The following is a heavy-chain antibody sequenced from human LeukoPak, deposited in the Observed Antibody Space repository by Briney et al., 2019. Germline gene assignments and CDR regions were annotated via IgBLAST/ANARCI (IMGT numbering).Heavy chain of an antibody. CDR1: GFTVSSYY. CDR3: ARATYCSGGSCYAFDP. CDR2: IYSGGST. V-gene: IGHV3-53*01. Sequence: GGSLRLSCAASGFTVSSYYMSWVRQAPGKGLEWVSVIYSGGSTYYTDSVKGRFTISRDNSKNTLYLQMNSLRADDTAVYYCARATYCSGGSCYAFDPWGQGILVTVSS. D-gene: IGHD2-15*01. J-gene: IGHJ5*02.